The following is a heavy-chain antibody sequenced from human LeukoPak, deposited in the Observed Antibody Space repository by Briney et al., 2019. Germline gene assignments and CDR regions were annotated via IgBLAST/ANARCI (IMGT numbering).Heavy chain of an antibody. V-gene: IGHV1-69*05. CDR3: ATTSIAVRGYYYYYMDV. CDR2: IIPIFGTA. Sequence: SVKVSCKASGGTFSSYAISWVRQAPGQGLEWMGRIIPIFGTANYAQKFQGRVTITTDESTSTAYMELSSLRSEDTAVYYCATTSIAVRGYYYYYMDVWGKGTTVTVSS. CDR1: GGTFSSYA. D-gene: IGHD6-6*01. J-gene: IGHJ6*03.